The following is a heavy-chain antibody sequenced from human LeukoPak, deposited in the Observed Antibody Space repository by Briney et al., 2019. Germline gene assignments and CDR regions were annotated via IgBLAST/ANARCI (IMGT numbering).Heavy chain of an antibody. V-gene: IGHV4-30-4*01. CDR3: ARAPIITMVRGVIIGNWFDP. D-gene: IGHD3-10*01. Sequence: SQTLSLTCTVSGGSISSGDYYWSWIRQPPGKGLEWIGYIYYSGSTYYNPSLKSRVTISVDTSKNQFSLKLSSVTAADTAMYYCARAPIITMVRGVIIGNWFDPWGQGTLVTVSS. CDR2: IYYSGST. CDR1: GGSISSGDYY. J-gene: IGHJ5*02.